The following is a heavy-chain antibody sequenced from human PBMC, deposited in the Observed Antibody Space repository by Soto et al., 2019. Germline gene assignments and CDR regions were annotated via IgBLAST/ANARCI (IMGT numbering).Heavy chain of an antibody. J-gene: IGHJ6*04. Sequence: VLLLESGGGLVQPGGSLRLSCEASGFSFSSFAMNWVRQAPGKGLEWVSAIGDSGASTYYADSVKGRFTISRDNSTTTLSLHLTSRRAEARAVYYCANGEELYGWGNGAMGTVSS. D-gene: IGHD1-26*01. V-gene: IGHV3-23*01. CDR3: ANGEELYG. CDR2: IGDSGAST. CDR1: GFSFSSFA.